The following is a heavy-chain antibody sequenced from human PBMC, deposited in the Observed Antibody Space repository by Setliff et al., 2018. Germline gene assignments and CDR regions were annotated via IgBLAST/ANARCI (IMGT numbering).Heavy chain of an antibody. V-gene: IGHV1-18*01. CDR3: GGPTLKSRSSIGGNYYYQMDV. CDR2: ISPYNGDT. Sequence: ASVKVSCKPSGYGFMSYGVSWVRQAPGQGLEWMGWISPYNGDTDYAQQFQGRVTMTADTSTNTAYMELRSLRSDDTAVYYCGGPTLKSRSSIGGNYYYQMDVWGEGTTVTV. CDR1: GYGFMSYG. J-gene: IGHJ6*03. D-gene: IGHD6-6*01.